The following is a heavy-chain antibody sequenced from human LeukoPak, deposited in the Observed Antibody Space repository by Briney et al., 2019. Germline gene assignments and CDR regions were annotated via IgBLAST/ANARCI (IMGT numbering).Heavy chain of an antibody. D-gene: IGHD4-17*01. CDR1: GYSISSGYY. CDR2: IYHSGNT. V-gene: IGHV4-38-2*02. Sequence: SETLSLTCAVSGYSISSGYYWGWIRQPPGKGLEWIGSIYHSGNTYYNPSLKSRVTISVDTSKNQFSLKLSSVTAADTAVYYCARDHGDSYYFDYWGQGTLVTVSS. CDR3: ARDHGDSYYFDY. J-gene: IGHJ4*02.